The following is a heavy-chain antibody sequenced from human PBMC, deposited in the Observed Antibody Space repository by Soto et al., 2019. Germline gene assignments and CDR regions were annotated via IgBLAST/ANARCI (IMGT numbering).Heavy chain of an antibody. CDR1: GFTFSSYA. Sequence: QVQLVESGGGVVQSGRSLRLSCAASGFTFSSYAMHWVRQAPGKGLEWVAVISYDGSNKYYADSVKGRFTISRDNSKNTLYLQMNSLRAEDTAVYYCARGFLGGNMNYWGQGTLVTVSS. D-gene: IGHD2-15*01. CDR2: ISYDGSNK. CDR3: ARGFLGGNMNY. J-gene: IGHJ4*02. V-gene: IGHV3-30-3*01.